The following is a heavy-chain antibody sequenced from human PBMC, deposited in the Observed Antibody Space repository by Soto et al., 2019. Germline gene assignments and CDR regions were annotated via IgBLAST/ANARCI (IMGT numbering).Heavy chain of an antibody. Sequence: RGGSLRLSCAVSGFTFSDYYMSWIRQAPGKGLEWVSYISSRGSSIYYADSVKGRFTISRDNAKNSLYLQMNGLRAEDTAVYYCARGYYDFWSGYYISPYGMDVWGQGTTVTVSS. V-gene: IGHV3-11*01. CDR3: ARGYYDFWSGYYISPYGMDV. D-gene: IGHD3-3*01. CDR2: ISSRGSSI. CDR1: GFTFSDYY. J-gene: IGHJ6*02.